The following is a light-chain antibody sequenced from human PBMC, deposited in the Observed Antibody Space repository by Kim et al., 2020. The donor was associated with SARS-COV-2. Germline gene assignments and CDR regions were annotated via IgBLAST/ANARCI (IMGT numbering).Light chain of an antibody. CDR1: QSVSSN. J-gene: IGKJ2*01. CDR2: GAS. Sequence: EIVMTQSPATLSVSPGERATLSCRASQSVSSNLAWYQQKPGQAPRLLIYGASTRATGIPARFSGSGSGTEFTLTISSQQSEDFAVYYCQQYNNWPETFGQGTKLEI. V-gene: IGKV3-15*01. CDR3: QQYNNWPET.